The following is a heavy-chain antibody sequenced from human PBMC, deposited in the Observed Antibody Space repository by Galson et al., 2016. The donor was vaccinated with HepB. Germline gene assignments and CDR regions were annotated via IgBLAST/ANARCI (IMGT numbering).Heavy chain of an antibody. CDR2: ISAYNGNT. J-gene: IGHJ6*02. CDR1: GYTFTSYG. Sequence: SVKVSCKASGYTFTSYGISWVRQAPGQGLEWMGWISAYNGNTNYAQKFQGRVTLTTDTFTSTAYMELRSLRSGDTAVYYCAREGYNCGYGYFYGMDVGGQGTTVTVSS. V-gene: IGHV1-18*01. D-gene: IGHD5-18*01. CDR3: AREGYNCGYGYFYGMDV.